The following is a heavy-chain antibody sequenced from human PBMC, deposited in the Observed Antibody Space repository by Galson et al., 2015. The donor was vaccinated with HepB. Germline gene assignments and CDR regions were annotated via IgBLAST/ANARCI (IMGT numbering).Heavy chain of an antibody. CDR2: IYYSGGT. J-gene: IGHJ4*02. CDR3: AREPKGSGWIPFDY. D-gene: IGHD6-19*01. Sequence: QVQLQESGPGLVKPSETLSLTCAVSGGSINSFSYYWAWIRQPPGKGLEWIGNIYYSGGTYYNPSLRSRVTILVDTSKNQFSLKLSSVTAADTAVYYCAREPKGSGWIPFDYWGQGALVTVSS. V-gene: IGHV4-39*02. CDR1: GGSINSFSYY.